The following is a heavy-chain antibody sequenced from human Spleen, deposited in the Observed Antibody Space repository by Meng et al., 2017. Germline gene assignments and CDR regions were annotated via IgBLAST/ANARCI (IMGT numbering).Heavy chain of an antibody. CDR2: IYPGGTT. D-gene: IGHD3-10*01. V-gene: IGHV4-34*02. CDR1: GGSLSGYY. Sequence: QVQQKRGGPKLLKPSETLSLTCAVSGGSLSGYYWNWIRQPPGKGLEWIGEIYPGGTTNYNPSLKSRVTISADTSKNQFSLKLTSVTAADTAVYFCAKGYGWYDSWGQGTLVTVSS. CDR3: AKGYGWYDS. J-gene: IGHJ5*01.